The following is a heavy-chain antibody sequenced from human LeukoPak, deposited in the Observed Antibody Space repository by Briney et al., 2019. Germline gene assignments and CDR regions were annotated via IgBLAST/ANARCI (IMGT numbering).Heavy chain of an antibody. D-gene: IGHD2-2*01. CDR3: AKAGRYCSSTSCPDAFDI. CDR2: ISWNSGSI. V-gene: IGHV3-9*01. J-gene: IGHJ3*02. CDR1: GFTFDDYA. Sequence: GGSLRLSCAASGFTFDDYAMHWVRQAPGKGLEWGSGISWNSGSIGYADSVKGRFTISRDNAKNSLYLQMNSLRAEDTALYYCAKAGRYCSSTSCPDAFDIWGQGTMVTVSS.